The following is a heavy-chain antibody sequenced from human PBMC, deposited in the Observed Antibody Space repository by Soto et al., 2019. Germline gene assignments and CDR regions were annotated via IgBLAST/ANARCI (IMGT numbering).Heavy chain of an antibody. V-gene: IGHV3-30-3*01. CDR1: GFTFSSYA. J-gene: IGHJ5*02. Sequence: GGSLRLSCAASGFTFSSYAMHWVRQAPGKGLEWVAVISYDGSNKYYADSVKGRFTISRDNSKNTLYLQMNSLRAEDTAVYYCARGSSYGTHGGFDPWGQGTLVTVSS. D-gene: IGHD3-10*01. CDR2: ISYDGSNK. CDR3: ARGSSYGTHGGFDP.